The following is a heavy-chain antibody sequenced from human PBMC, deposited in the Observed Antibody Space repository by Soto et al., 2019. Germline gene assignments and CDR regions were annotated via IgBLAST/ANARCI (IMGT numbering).Heavy chain of an antibody. J-gene: IGHJ6*02. D-gene: IGHD2-21*02. Sequence: GEPLNISCNVSGYSFTIYCIGWVRQMPGKGLEWMGIIYPGDSDTRYSPSFQGQVTISADKSISTAYLQWSSLKASDTAMYYCARQAYCGGDCYPYYYYGMDVWGQGTTVNVSS. V-gene: IGHV5-51*01. CDR2: IYPGDSDT. CDR1: GYSFTIYC. CDR3: ARQAYCGGDCYPYYYYGMDV.